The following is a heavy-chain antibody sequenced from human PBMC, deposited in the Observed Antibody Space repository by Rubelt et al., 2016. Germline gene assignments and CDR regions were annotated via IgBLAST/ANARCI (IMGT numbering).Heavy chain of an antibody. CDR2: INHSGST. V-gene: IGHV4-34*01. Sequence: QVQLQQWGAGLLKPSETLSLTCAVYGGSFSGYYWSWIRQPPGKGLEWIGEINHSGSTNYNPSLKSRVTISVDTSKNQFSLKQGSVTAADTAVYYCACLKPTYYYDREYWGQGTLVTVSS. D-gene: IGHD3-22*01. CDR1: GGSFSGYY. CDR3: ACLKPTYYYDREY. J-gene: IGHJ4*02.